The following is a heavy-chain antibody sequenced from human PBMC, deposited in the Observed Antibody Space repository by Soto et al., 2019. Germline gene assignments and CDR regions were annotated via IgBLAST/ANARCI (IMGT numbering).Heavy chain of an antibody. Sequence: EAQLVESGGGFVQPGKSLRLSCAGSGFIFDDFAIHWVRQAPGKGLVWVSGISCDSDSIGYADSVKGRFTISRDNAKNSQYLKMSILGDDDTAYYCGREVGGLYDLWSGRLHFALWGQCTLVPVSS. J-gene: IGHJ4*02. V-gene: IGHV3-9*01. D-gene: IGHD3-3*01. CDR1: GFIFDDFA. CDR3: REVGGLYDLWSGRLHFAL. CDR2: ISCDSDSI.